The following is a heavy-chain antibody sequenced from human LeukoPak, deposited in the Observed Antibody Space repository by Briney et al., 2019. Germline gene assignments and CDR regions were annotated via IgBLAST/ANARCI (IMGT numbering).Heavy chain of an antibody. CDR3: ARDRRGYPDAFDI. Sequence: GGSLRLSCAASGFTVSSNYMSWVRQAPGKGLEWVSVIYSGGSTYYADSVKGRFTISRDNSKNTLYLQMNSLRAEDTAVYYCARDRRGYPDAFDIWGQGTMVTVSS. V-gene: IGHV3-66*01. CDR1: GFTVSSNY. J-gene: IGHJ3*02. D-gene: IGHD5-12*01. CDR2: IYSGGST.